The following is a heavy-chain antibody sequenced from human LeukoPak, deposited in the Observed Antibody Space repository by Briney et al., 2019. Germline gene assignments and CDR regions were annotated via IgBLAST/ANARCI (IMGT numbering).Heavy chain of an antibody. CDR3: AAQDVNWFDP. CDR2: IYYSGST. CDR1: GGSISSYY. Sequence: SETLSLTCTVSGGSISSYYWSWIRQPPGKGLEWIGYIYYSGSTYYNPSLKSRVTISVDTSKNQFSLKLSSVTAADTAVYYCAAQDVNWFDPWGQGTLVTVSS. D-gene: IGHD2-15*01. V-gene: IGHV4-59*06. J-gene: IGHJ5*02.